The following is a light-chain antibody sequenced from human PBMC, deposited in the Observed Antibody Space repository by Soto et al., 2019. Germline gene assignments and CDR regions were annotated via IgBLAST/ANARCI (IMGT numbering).Light chain of an antibody. V-gene: IGKV1-5*03. Sequence: DIQMTQSPSTLSASVGDRVTITCRASQSISSWLAWYQQKPGKAPKLLIYKASSLESGVPSRFSGSGSGTEFTLTISSLQPDDFATYYCKSALTFGGGTKV. CDR2: KAS. CDR3: KSALT. J-gene: IGKJ4*01. CDR1: QSISSW.